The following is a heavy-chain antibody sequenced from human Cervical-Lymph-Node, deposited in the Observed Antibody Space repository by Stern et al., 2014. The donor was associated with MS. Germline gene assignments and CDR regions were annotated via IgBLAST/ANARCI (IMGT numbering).Heavy chain of an antibody. V-gene: IGHV7-4-1*02. CDR3: AREGGNQWLENWFDP. J-gene: IGHJ5*02. Sequence: VQLVESGSELKKPGASVRVSCKASGYDFTAYAINWVRQAPGQGLEWLGWINTNTGHPTYAQVFTGRFVFSLDTSASTTHLQISSLKTDDTAVYYCAREGGNQWLENWFDPWGQGTLVTVSS. CDR2: INTNTGHP. D-gene: IGHD6-19*01. CDR1: GYDFTAYA.